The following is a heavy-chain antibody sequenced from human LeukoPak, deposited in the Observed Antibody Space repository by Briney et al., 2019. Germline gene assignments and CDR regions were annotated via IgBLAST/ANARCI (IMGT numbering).Heavy chain of an antibody. Sequence: PGRSLRLSCAASGFTFSSYAMHWVRQAPGKGLEWVAVISYDGSNKYYADSVKGRFTISRDNSKNTLYLQMNSLRAEDTAVYYCARAFTMRGAFDIWGQGTMVTVSS. CDR2: ISYDGSNK. CDR3: ARAFTMRGAFDI. CDR1: GFTFSSYA. D-gene: IGHD3-10*01. J-gene: IGHJ3*02. V-gene: IGHV3-30-3*01.